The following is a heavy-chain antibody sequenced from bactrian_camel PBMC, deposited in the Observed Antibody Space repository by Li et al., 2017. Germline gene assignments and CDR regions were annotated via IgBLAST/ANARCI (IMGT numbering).Heavy chain of an antibody. CDR1: GFTFSRYG. J-gene: IGHJ4*01. Sequence: VQLVESGGGLVQPGGSLRLSCAASGFTFSRYGMDWVRQAPGQGLEWVSGINIGGSNTYYADSVKGRFTISRDDAKKTVSLQMDALKPEDTAIYYCAAGRNAGLGRGLGTQVTVS. CDR2: INIGGSNT. D-gene: IGHD5*01. V-gene: IGHV3S40*01.